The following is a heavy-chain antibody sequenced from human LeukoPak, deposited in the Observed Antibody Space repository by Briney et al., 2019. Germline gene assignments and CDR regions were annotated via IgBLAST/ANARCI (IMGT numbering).Heavy chain of an antibody. CDR1: GGSISSYY. D-gene: IGHD3-22*01. CDR3: ARDMYDSSGFDY. J-gene: IGHJ4*02. Sequence: SETLSLTCTVSGGSISSYYWSWIRQPPGKGLEWIGYIYYSGSTYYNPSLKSRVTISVDTSKNQFSLKLSSVTAADTAVYYCARDMYDSSGFDYWGQGTLVTVSS. V-gene: IGHV4-59*12. CDR2: IYYSGST.